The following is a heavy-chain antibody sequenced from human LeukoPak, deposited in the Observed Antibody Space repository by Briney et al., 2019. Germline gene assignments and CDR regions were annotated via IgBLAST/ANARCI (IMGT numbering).Heavy chain of an antibody. Sequence: ASVKVSCKASGYTFTRYYTHWVRQAPGQGLEWMGIINPSGGSTSYAQKFQGRVTMTEDTSTDTAYMELSSLRSEDTAVYYCATLPWHYYYYYYGMDVWGQGTAVTVSS. CDR3: ATLPWHYYYYYYGMDV. V-gene: IGHV1-46*01. J-gene: IGHJ6*02. CDR1: GYTFTRYY. D-gene: IGHD2-21*02. CDR2: INPSGGST.